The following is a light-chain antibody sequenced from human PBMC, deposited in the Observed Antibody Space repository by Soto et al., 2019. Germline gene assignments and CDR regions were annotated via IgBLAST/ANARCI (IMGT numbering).Light chain of an antibody. J-gene: IGKJ1*01. CDR2: GAS. CDR1: QSVSSGY. Sequence: EIVLTQSPGTLSLSPGERATLSCRASQSVSSGYLAWYQQKPGQAPRLLIYGASSRATGIPDRFSGSGSGTDFTLTISRLEAEDFAVYYCQQYGSSPWTFGQGNKVEIK. CDR3: QQYGSSPWT. V-gene: IGKV3-20*01.